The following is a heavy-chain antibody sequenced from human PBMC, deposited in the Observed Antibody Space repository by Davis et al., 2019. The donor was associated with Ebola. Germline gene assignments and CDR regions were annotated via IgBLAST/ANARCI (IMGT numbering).Heavy chain of an antibody. CDR1: GFTFSSSA. CDR3: ARDPSYCSPASCTYFYYYMDV. V-gene: IGHV3-30*09. J-gene: IGHJ6*03. D-gene: IGHD2-15*01. CDR2: LSHDGDNN. Sequence: PGGSLRLSCAASGFTFSSSAMHWVRQAPGKGLEWVAVLSHDGDNNYSVDSVKGRFAISRDNSNNTLFLQLNNLRPEDTAVYYCARDPSYCSPASCTYFYYYMDVWGKGTTVTVSS.